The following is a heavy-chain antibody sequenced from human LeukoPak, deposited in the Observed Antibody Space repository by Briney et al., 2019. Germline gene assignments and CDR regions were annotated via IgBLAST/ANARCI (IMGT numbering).Heavy chain of an antibody. V-gene: IGHV1-69*05. J-gene: IGHJ4*02. CDR1: GGTFSSYA. D-gene: IGHD6-13*01. Sequence: ASVKVSCKASGGTFSSYAISWVRQAPGQGLEWMGGIIPIFGTANYAQKFQGRVTITTDESTSTAYMELSSLRSEDTAVYYCASIAAAGTEYYFDYWARGPWSPSPQ. CDR2: IIPIFGTA. CDR3: ASIAAAGTEYYFDY.